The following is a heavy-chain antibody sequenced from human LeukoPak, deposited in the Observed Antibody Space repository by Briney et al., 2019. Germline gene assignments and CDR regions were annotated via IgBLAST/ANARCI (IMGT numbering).Heavy chain of an antibody. CDR1: GFILSDYY. D-gene: IGHD3-10*01. J-gene: IGHJ5*02. V-gene: IGHV3-11*01. Sequence: PGGSLRLSCAASGFILSDYYMSWIRQAPGKGLEWLSYSSTSGSTISYADSVKGRFTISRDNAKNSLYLQMNSLRAEDTAVYYCARESYYYGSGAYDPWGQGTLVTVSS. CDR3: ARESYYYGSGAYDP. CDR2: SSTSGSTI.